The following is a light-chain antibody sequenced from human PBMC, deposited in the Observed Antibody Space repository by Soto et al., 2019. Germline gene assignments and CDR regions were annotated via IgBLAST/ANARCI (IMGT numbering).Light chain of an antibody. J-gene: IGKJ4*01. V-gene: IGKV3D-15*01. Sequence: ETVMTQSPATLSVSPGERATLSCRASQSVSTNLAWYQQKPGQAPRLLIYDISLRGTGIPTRFSGSGSGTESTLTISSLQSEDFAVYYCQQYNSWPLTFGGGTRWISN. CDR1: QSVSTN. CDR3: QQYNSWPLT. CDR2: DIS.